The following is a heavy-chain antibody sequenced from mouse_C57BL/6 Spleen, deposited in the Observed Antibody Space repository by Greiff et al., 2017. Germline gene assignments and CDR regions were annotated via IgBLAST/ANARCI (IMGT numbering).Heavy chain of an antibody. J-gene: IGHJ3*01. CDR2: IYPGDGDT. Sequence: VHLVESGPELVKPGASVKISCKASGYAFSSSWMNWVKQRPGKGLEWIGRIYPGDGDTNYNGKFKGKATLTADKSSSTAYMQLSSLTSEDSAVYFCAREDYYGNSWFAYWGQGTLVTVSA. CDR3: AREDYYGNSWFAY. V-gene: IGHV1-82*01. D-gene: IGHD2-1*01. CDR1: GYAFSSSW.